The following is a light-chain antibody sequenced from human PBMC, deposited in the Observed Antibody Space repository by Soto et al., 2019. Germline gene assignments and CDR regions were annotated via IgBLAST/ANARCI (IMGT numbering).Light chain of an antibody. J-gene: IGLJ1*01. CDR1: SSDVGGYNY. CDR2: EVT. Sequence: SVLHQPPSASVSPGQAVTISCTGTSSDVGGYNYVSWYQQYPGKAPKLMIYEVTKRPSGVSDRFSGSKSGNTASLTVSGLQAEDEADYYCSSFEGSNNLYVFGTGTKVTVL. V-gene: IGLV2-8*01. CDR3: SSFEGSNNLYV.